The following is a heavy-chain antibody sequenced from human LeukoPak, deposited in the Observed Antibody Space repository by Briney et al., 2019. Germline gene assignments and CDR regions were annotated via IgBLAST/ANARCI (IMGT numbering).Heavy chain of an antibody. CDR2: IYTDGST. J-gene: IGHJ4*02. CDR3: ARAPSGCGGTCAFDS. Sequence: SETLSLTCTVSGGSISNSFWSWIRQPAGKGLEWIGRIYTDGSTNSNPSLRSRLTMSLDTSKNQFSLKVTSVTAADTAGYFCARAPSGCGGTCAFDSWGQGTRVTVSS. CDR1: GGSISNSF. V-gene: IGHV4-4*07. D-gene: IGHD2-21*01.